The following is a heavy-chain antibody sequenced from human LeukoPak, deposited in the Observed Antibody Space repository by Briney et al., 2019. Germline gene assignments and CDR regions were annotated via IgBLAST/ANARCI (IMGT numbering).Heavy chain of an antibody. D-gene: IGHD4-11*01. Sequence: SETLSLTCTVSGGSISSGDYYWSWIRQPPGKGLEWIGYIYYSGSTYYNPSLKSRVTISVDTSKNQFSLKLSPVTAADTAVYYCAREGDSNYAVRPFYYFDYWGQGTLVTVSS. CDR2: IYYSGST. J-gene: IGHJ4*02. CDR3: AREGDSNYAVRPFYYFDY. V-gene: IGHV4-30-4*01. CDR1: GGSISSGDYY.